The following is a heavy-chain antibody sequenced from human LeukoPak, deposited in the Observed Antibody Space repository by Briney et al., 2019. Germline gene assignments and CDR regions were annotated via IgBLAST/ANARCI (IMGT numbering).Heavy chain of an antibody. CDR2: IRSKANSYAT. D-gene: IGHD3-10*01. CDR3: TRQEYYYGSGSVYNWFDP. CDR1: GFTFSGSA. V-gene: IGHV3-73*01. J-gene: IGHJ5*02. Sequence: GGSLRLSCAASGFTFSGSAMHWVRQASGKGLEWVGRIRSKANSYATAYAASVKGRFTISRDDSKNTAYLQMNSLKTEDTAVYYCTRQEYYYGSGSVYNWFDPWGQGTLVTVSS.